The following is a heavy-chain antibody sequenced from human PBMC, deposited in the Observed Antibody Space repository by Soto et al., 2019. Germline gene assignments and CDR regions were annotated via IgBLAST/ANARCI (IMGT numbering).Heavy chain of an antibody. Sequence: DEQLVESGGGLVQPGGSLRLSCAVSGFTFRRDWMKWVRQAPGKGLEWVAHTTQAGTAKYYVESVKGRFTISRDNAKNSLYLQMNSLRVEEPAVYYCSGGVGDAVWGQGTLVTVSS. CDR1: GFTFRRDW. CDR3: SGGVGDAV. D-gene: IGHD1-26*01. V-gene: IGHV3-7*04. CDR2: TTQAGTAK. J-gene: IGHJ4*02.